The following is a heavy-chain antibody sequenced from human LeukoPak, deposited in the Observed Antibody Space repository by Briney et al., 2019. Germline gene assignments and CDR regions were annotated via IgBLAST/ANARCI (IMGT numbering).Heavy chain of an antibody. J-gene: IGHJ4*02. V-gene: IGHV1-18*01. D-gene: IGHD3-10*01. CDR3: ARVNVRNVLLWFGELGGYGVDY. CDR2: ISAYNGNT. CDR1: GYTFTSYG. Sequence: ASVKVSCKASGYTFTSYGISWVRQAPGQGLEWMGWISAYNGNTNYAQKLQGRVTMTTDTSTSTAYMELRSLRSDDTAVYYCARVNVRNVLLWFGELGGYGVDYWGQGTLVTVSS.